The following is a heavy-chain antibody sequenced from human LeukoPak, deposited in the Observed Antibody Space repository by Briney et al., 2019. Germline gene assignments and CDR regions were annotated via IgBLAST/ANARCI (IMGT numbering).Heavy chain of an antibody. Sequence: GGSLRLSCAASGFTFSSYSMNWVRQAPGKGLEWVSSISSSSSYIYYADSVKGRFTISRDNAKNSLYPQMNSLRAEDTAVYYCARVVRAATYDFWSGYYSENAFDIWGQGTMVTVSS. CDR2: ISSSSSYI. D-gene: IGHD3-3*01. CDR1: GFTFSSYS. V-gene: IGHV3-21*01. J-gene: IGHJ3*02. CDR3: ARVVRAATYDFWSGYYSENAFDI.